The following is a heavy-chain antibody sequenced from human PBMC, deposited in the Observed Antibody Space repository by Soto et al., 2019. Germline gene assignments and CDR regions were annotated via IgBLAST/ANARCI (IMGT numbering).Heavy chain of an antibody. CDR1: GGTFSTYT. V-gene: IGHV1-69*16. Sequence: QVQLVQSGAEVRKPGSSVKVSCKASGGTFSTYTFSWVRQAPGQGLEWMGGIIPILATPYYAQKFQGRVTSTADESTSTAYMELNSLRSEDTAVYYCARMIRDGFDPWGQGTLVTVSS. CDR2: IIPILATP. D-gene: IGHD3-16*01. J-gene: IGHJ5*02. CDR3: ARMIRDGFDP.